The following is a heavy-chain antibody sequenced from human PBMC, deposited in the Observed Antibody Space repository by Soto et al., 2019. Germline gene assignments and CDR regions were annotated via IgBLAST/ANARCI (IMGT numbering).Heavy chain of an antibody. CDR3: ARGRGRYFDWLLASDAFDI. V-gene: IGHV3-30-3*01. Sequence: PGGSLRLSCAASGFTFSSCAMHWVRQAPGKGLEWVAVISYDGSNKYYADSVKGRFTISRDNSKNTLYLQMNSLRAEDTAVYYCARGRGRYFDWLLASDAFDIWGQGTMVT. J-gene: IGHJ3*02. D-gene: IGHD3-9*01. CDR2: ISYDGSNK. CDR1: GFTFSSCA.